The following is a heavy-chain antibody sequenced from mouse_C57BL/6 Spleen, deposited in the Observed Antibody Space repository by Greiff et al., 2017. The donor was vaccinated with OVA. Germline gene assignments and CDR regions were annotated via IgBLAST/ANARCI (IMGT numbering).Heavy chain of an antibody. CDR3: ARHSADDHYYAKDY. D-gene: IGHD6-1*01. Sequence: QVQLKESGPGLVAPSQCLSITCTVSGFSLTSYGVHWVRQPPGKGLEWLVGIWSGGSTTYKSALKSRLSISKTNSKCQVFLKMNSLQTNDTAMYCCARHSADDHYYAKDYWGQGTSVTVSS. J-gene: IGHJ4*01. CDR2: IWSGGST. CDR1: GFSLTSYG. V-gene: IGHV2-6-1*01.